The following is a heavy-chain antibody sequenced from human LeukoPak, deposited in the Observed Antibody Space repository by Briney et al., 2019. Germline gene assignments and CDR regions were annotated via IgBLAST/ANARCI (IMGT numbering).Heavy chain of an antibody. D-gene: IGHD3-22*01. Sequence: GESLKISCKGSGYSFTSYWIGWGRQMPGKGLEWMGIIYPGDSDTRYSPSFQGQVTISADKSISTAYLQWSSLKASDTAMYYCATRASSGYGSSGYYWFLDYWGQGTLVTVSS. J-gene: IGHJ4*02. CDR2: IYPGDSDT. CDR3: ATRASSGYGSSGYYWFLDY. CDR1: GYSFTSYW. V-gene: IGHV5-51*01.